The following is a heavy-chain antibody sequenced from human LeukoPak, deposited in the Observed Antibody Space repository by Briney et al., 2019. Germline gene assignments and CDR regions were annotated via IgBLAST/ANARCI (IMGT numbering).Heavy chain of an antibody. CDR2: MSSSGGTI. D-gene: IGHD4-23*01. J-gene: IGHJ3*01. CDR3: AREGYRGNSDAFDL. CDR1: GFTLSSFE. V-gene: IGHV3-48*03. Sequence: HPGGSLRLSCAASGFTLSSFEMNWVRQAPGKGLEWVSYMSSSGGTIYYIDSVEGRFTISRDNAKNSLYLQMNSLRVEDTALYYCAREGYRGNSDAFDLWGQGTVVTVSS.